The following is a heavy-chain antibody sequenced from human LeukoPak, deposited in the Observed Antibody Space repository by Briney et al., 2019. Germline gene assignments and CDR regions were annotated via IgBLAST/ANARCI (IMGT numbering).Heavy chain of an antibody. CDR2: ISFSGST. CDR1: GASVSNGDYY. J-gene: IGHJ4*02. D-gene: IGHD3-10*01. CDR3: ARTRDSGSLDF. V-gene: IGHV4-30-4*02. Sequence: SETLSLTCTVSGASVSNGDYYWNWIRQPPGKGLEWVGSISFSGSTYYNPSLKRRVTMSIDTSKSHVSLKLSSVTAADTAVYYCARTRDSGSLDFWGQGTPVTVSS.